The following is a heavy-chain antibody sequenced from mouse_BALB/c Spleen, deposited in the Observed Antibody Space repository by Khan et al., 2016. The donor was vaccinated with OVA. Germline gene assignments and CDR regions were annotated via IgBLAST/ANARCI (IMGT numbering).Heavy chain of an antibody. CDR2: IDPPNDDS. V-gene: IGHV14-3*02. CDR1: GFNIKDTY. J-gene: IGHJ3*01. D-gene: IGHD2-1*01. Sequence: VQLQQSGAELVKPGASVNLSCSASGFNIKDTYIHWVKQRPEQGLEWIGRIDPPNDDSKFGPKFQDKATLTADTSSNTAYLQLTSLTYEDTAVYYCATLYGNPLAYWGQGTLVSVSA. CDR3: ATLYGNPLAY.